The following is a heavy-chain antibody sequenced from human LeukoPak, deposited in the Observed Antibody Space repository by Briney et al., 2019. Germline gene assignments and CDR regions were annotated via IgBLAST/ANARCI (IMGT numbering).Heavy chain of an antibody. CDR1: GGSISSYY. CDR2: IYYSGST. CDR3: ARHSRHGYNYGDY. D-gene: IGHD5-24*01. V-gene: IGHV4-59*01. Sequence: SETLSLTCTVSGGSISSYYWSWIRQPPGKGLEWIGYIYYSGSTNYNPSLKSRVTISVDTSKNQFSLKLSSVTAADTAVYYCARHSRHGYNYGDYWGQGTLVTVSS. J-gene: IGHJ4*02.